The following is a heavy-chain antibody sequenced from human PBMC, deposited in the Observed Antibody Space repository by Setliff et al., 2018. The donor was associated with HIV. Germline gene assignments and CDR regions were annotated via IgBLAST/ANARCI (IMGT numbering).Heavy chain of an antibody. CDR3: VRDPPLITYGPDHPFDI. V-gene: IGHV4-38-2*02. D-gene: IGHD3-10*01. J-gene: IGHJ3*02. Sequence: SETLSLTCAVSGYSISSGYYWGWIRQPPGKGLEWTGSIYHGGTTYYNPSLRSRVTISEGTSKNQFSLTLTSVTAADTAVYYCVRDPPLITYGPDHPFDIWGQGTRVTVS. CDR1: GYSISSGYY. CDR2: IYHGGTT.